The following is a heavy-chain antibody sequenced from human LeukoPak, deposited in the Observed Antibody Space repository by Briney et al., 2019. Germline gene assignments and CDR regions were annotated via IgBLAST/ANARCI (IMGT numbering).Heavy chain of an antibody. D-gene: IGHD3-16*01. J-gene: IGHJ4*02. Sequence: SQTLSLTCTVSGASISSHYWSWIRQPPGKGLEWIGYIYYSGSTNYNPSLKSRVTISVDTSKNQLSLKLSSVTAADTAVYYCARGGGGDFDYWGQGTLVTVSS. CDR1: GASISSHY. CDR3: ARGGGGDFDY. CDR2: IYYSGST. V-gene: IGHV4-59*11.